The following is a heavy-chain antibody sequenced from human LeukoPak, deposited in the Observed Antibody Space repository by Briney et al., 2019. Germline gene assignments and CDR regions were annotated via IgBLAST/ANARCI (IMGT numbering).Heavy chain of an antibody. CDR2: VSPSGGRT. V-gene: IGHV3-23*01. Sequence: GGSLRLSCGASGFTFSSYAMSWVRQTPGRGLEWVAGVSPSGGRTIYADSAEGRFTISRDNSKDTVYLQLSSLRAEDSALYYCAKVRGVYCSSPACYYYDAWGQGTPVTVSS. CDR1: GFTFSSYA. CDR3: AKVRGVYCSSPACYYYDA. J-gene: IGHJ4*02. D-gene: IGHD2-2*01.